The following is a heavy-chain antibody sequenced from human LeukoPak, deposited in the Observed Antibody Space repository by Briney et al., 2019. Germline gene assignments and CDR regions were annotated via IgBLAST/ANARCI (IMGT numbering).Heavy chain of an antibody. CDR2: INPNSGET. Sequence: ASVKVSCKTSEYTFTDYYIHWVRQAPGQGLEWMGWINPNSGETNSAQKFQGRVTMTGDTAIRTAYMALSRLTSDDTAVYYCATDRDYSNTERGFDYWGQGTLVTVSS. J-gene: IGHJ4*02. CDR3: ATDRDYSNTERGFDY. V-gene: IGHV1-2*02. D-gene: IGHD4-11*01. CDR1: EYTFTDYY.